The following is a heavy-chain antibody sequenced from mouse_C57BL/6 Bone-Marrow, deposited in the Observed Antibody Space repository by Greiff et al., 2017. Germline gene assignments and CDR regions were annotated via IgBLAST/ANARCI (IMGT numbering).Heavy chain of an antibody. V-gene: IGHV1-22*01. J-gene: IGHJ3*01. CDR3: ASQDALRPWFAY. CDR1: GYTFTDYN. D-gene: IGHD1-1*01. CDR2: INPNNGGT. Sequence: VQLQQSGPELVKPGASVKMSCKASGYTFTDYNMHWVKQSHGKSLEWIGYINPNNGGTSYNQKFKGKATLTVNQSSSTAYMELRSLTSEDSAVYYCASQDALRPWFAYWGQGTLVTVSA.